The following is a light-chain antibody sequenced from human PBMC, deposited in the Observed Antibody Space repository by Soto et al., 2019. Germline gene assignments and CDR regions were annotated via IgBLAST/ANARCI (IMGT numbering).Light chain of an antibody. Sequence: DIQMTQSPSSLSASVGDRVTITSRSSQSISNYLNWYQQKPGKAPKLLIYAASTLQSGVPSRFSGSGSGTEFTLTISSLQPEDFATYYCQQLNSYPRTFGQGTRLEIK. V-gene: IGKV1-9*01. CDR3: QQLNSYPRT. CDR2: AAS. CDR1: QSISNY. J-gene: IGKJ5*01.